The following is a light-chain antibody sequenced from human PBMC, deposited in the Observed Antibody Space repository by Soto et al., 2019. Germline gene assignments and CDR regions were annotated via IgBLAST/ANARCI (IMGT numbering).Light chain of an antibody. CDR2: EGS. J-gene: IGLJ1*01. CDR3: CSYAGKSSYV. Sequence: QSALTQPASVSGSPGQSITISCTGISSDIGSHNLVSWYQQHPGKAPKLMIYEGSKRPSGVSDRFSASKSGNTASLTISGLQAEDEADYYCCSYAGKSSYVFGTRTKLTVL. V-gene: IGLV2-23*01. CDR1: SSDIGSHNL.